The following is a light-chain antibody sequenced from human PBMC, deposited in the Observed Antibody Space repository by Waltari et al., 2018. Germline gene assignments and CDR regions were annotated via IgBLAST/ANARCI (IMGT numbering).Light chain of an antibody. Sequence: DIVMTQAPSSLAVSLGESATINCKSSQSVLYSSNNKNYLAWYQQKPGQPPKLLIDWASTRESGVPDRFSGSGSGTDFTLNISSLQAEDVAVYYCQQYYRTPLLTFGGGTKVEIK. CDR3: QQYYRTPLLT. CDR2: WAS. CDR1: QSVLYSSNNKNY. J-gene: IGKJ4*01. V-gene: IGKV4-1*01.